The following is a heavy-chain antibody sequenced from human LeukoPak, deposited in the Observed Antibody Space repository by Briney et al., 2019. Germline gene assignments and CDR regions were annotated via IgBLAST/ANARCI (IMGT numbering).Heavy chain of an antibody. Sequence: SETLSLTCTVSGGSISSSSYYWGWIRQPPGKGLEWIGSIYYSGSTYYNPSLKSRVTISVDTSKNQFSLKLSSVTAADTAVYYCARLIVTGSTSCYLDYWGQGTLVTVSS. D-gene: IGHD2-2*01. CDR2: IYYSGST. J-gene: IGHJ4*02. CDR3: ARLIVTGSTSCYLDY. V-gene: IGHV4-39*07. CDR1: GGSISSSSYY.